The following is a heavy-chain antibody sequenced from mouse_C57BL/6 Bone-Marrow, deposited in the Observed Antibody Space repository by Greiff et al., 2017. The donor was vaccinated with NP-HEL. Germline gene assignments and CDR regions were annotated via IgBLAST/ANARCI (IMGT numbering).Heavy chain of an antibody. V-gene: IGHV5-9*01. CDR1: GFTFSSYT. J-gene: IGHJ4*01. Sequence: EVKVEESGGGLVKPGGSLKLSCAASGFTFSSYTMSWVRQTPEKRLEWVATISGGGGNTYYPDSVKGRFTISRDNAKNTLYLQMSSLRSEDTALYYCARHDYYGSSFYAMDYWGQGTSVTVSS. CDR3: ARHDYYGSSFYAMDY. D-gene: IGHD1-1*01. CDR2: ISGGGGNT.